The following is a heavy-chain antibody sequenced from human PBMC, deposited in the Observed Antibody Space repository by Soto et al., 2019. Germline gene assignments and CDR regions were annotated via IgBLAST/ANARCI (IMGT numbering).Heavy chain of an antibody. CDR2: ISYDGSNK. V-gene: IGHV3-30-3*01. CDR3: AKVTAPVVSLGDSFDI. D-gene: IGHD2-2*01. Sequence: GGSQRLSCAASGFKFSSYAMHWVRQAPGKGLEWVAVISYDGSNKYYADSVKGRFTISRDNSKNTVYLQMNRLASEDTAVYYCAKVTAPVVSLGDSFDIWGHGTMVTVSS. CDR1: GFKFSSYA. J-gene: IGHJ3*02.